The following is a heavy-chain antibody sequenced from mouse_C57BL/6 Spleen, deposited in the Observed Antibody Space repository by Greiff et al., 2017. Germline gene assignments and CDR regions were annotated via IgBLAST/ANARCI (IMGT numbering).Heavy chain of an antibody. CDR1: GYTFTAYE. D-gene: IGHD1-1*01. CDR3: TRRTYNGSGLPFAY. J-gene: IGHJ3*01. CDR2: IDPETGGT. Sequence: QVQLQQSGAELVRPGASVTLSCKASGYTFTAYEMPWVKQTPVHGLEWIGAIDPETGGTAYNQKFKGKAILTADKSSSTAYMELRSLTSEDSAVYYCTRRTYNGSGLPFAYWGQGTLVTVSA. V-gene: IGHV1-15*01.